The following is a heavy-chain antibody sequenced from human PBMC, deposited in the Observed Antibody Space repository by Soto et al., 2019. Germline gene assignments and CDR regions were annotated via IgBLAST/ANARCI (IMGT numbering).Heavy chain of an antibody. D-gene: IGHD1-26*01. J-gene: IGHJ4*02. CDR2: ISGSGGST. V-gene: IGHV3-23*01. CDR1: GFTFSSYA. CDR3: AKWGGGGSYSGLDFDY. Sequence: EVQLLESGGGLVQPGGSLRLSCAASGFTFSSYAMSWVRQAPGKGLEWVSAISGSGGSTYYADSVKGRFTISRDNSKNTLYLQMNSLGAEDPAVYYGAKWGGGGSYSGLDFDYWGQGTLVTVSS.